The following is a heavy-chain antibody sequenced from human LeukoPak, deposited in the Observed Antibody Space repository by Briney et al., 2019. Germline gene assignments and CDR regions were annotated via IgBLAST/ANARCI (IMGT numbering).Heavy chain of an antibody. CDR2: IYYSGST. V-gene: IGHV4-39*01. Sequence: SETLPLTCTVSGGSISSSSYYWGWIRQPPGKGLEWIGSIYYSGSTYYNPSLKSRVTISVDTSKNQFSLKLSSVTAADTAVYYCARRLIAVAGMFGVDYWGQGTLVTVSS. CDR3: ARRLIAVAGMFGVDY. D-gene: IGHD6-19*01. J-gene: IGHJ4*02. CDR1: GGSISSSSYY.